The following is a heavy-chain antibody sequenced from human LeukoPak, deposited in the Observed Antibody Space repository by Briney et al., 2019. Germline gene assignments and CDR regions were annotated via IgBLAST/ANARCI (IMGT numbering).Heavy chain of an antibody. J-gene: IGHJ5*02. V-gene: IGHV5-51*01. Sequence: GESLKISCKGSGYSFTSYWIGWVRRMPGKGLEWMGIIYPGDSDTRYSPSFQGQVTISADKSISTAYLQWSSLKASDTAMYYCARPVWTYCSGGSCYSGWFDPWGQGTLVTVS. CDR1: GYSFTSYW. CDR3: ARPVWTYCSGGSCYSGWFDP. CDR2: IYPGDSDT. D-gene: IGHD2-15*01.